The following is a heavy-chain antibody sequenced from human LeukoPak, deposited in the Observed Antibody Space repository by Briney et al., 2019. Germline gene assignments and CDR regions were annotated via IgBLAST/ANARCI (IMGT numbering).Heavy chain of an antibody. V-gene: IGHV4-39*02. D-gene: IGHD6-25*01. CDR2: VYYGRSP. J-gene: IGHJ4*02. Sequence: SETLSLTCTVSGDSISRSTYYWAWIRQPPGKGLEWIGSVYYGRSPYFNPSLESRATISVDTSKNHFPLKMGSVTAADTAVYYCARSSGTGTFSYWGQGTLVTVSS. CDR1: GDSISRSTYY. CDR3: ARSSGTGTFSY.